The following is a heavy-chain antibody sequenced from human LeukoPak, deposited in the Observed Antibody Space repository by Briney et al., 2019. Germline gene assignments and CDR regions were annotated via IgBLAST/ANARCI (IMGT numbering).Heavy chain of an antibody. J-gene: IGHJ4*02. Sequence: SETLSLTCTVSGGSITNYYWSWIRQPPGKGLEWIGYIYYSGITNYNPSLKSRVTISVDTSKNRISLKLSSETAADTAVYYCARVGAGIDYWGQGTLVTVSS. V-gene: IGHV4-59*01. D-gene: IGHD3-10*01. CDR2: IYYSGIT. CDR1: GGSITNYY. CDR3: ARVGAGIDY.